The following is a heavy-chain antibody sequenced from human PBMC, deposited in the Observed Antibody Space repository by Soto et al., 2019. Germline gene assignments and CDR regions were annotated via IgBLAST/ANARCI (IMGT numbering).Heavy chain of an antibody. CDR3: ARSAPFDIYAITPVVF. V-gene: IGHV1-18*01. CDR1: GYTFTTFG. CDR2: ISANNGNT. Sequence: ASVKVSCKASGYTFTTFGISWVRQAPGQGLEWVGWISANNGNTKYSQKFQGRVSLTTETSASTAYMELRSLRSDDTAVYYCARSAPFDIYAITPVVFWGQGTLVTVS. D-gene: IGHD2-21*01. J-gene: IGHJ4*02.